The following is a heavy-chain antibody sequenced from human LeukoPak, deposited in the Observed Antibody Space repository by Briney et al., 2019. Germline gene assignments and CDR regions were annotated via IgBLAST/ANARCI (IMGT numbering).Heavy chain of an antibody. CDR1: GASIGSYY. Sequence: SETLSLTCTVSGASIGSYYWSWMRQFAGNGLEWIGRIYNSGTTHYNPSLKSRVTISVDTSRNQISLKMTSVTAADTAVYYCASDGGRSNVAVLWGQGTLATVSS. D-gene: IGHD6-19*01. J-gene: IGHJ4*02. V-gene: IGHV4-4*07. CDR2: IYNSGTT. CDR3: ASDGGRSNVAVL.